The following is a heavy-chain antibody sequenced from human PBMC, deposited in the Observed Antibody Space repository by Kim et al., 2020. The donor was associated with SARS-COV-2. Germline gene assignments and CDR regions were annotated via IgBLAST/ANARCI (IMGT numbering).Heavy chain of an antibody. Sequence: GGSLRLSCAGSGFTFRSYWMHWVRRSPGKGLVWVSHINNDGTYTAYADSVKGRFTISRDNARNTLFLQMNSLRAEDTAEYYCVRHMSDSAEYCCQGTLVT. CDR1: GFTFRSYW. J-gene: IGHJ4*02. V-gene: IGHV3-74*01. D-gene: IGHD2-21*01. CDR3: VRHMSDSAEY. CDR2: INNDGTYT.